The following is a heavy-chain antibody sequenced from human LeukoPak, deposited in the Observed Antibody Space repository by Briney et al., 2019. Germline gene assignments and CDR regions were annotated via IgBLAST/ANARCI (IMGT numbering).Heavy chain of an antibody. V-gene: IGHV3-21*01. D-gene: IGHD5-12*01. CDR3: ARDSRGYSGYDGNDY. J-gene: IGHJ4*02. CDR2: ISSSSSYI. Sequence: GGSLRLSCAASGFTFSSYSMNWVRQAPGKGLEWVSSISSSSSYIYYAASVKGRFTISRDNAKNSLYLQMNSLRAEDTAVYYCARDSRGYSGYDGNDYWGQGTLVTVSS. CDR1: GFTFSSYS.